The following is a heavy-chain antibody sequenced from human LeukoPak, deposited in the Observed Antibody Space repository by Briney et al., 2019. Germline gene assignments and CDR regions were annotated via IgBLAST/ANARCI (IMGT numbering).Heavy chain of an antibody. CDR2: INPNSGGT. Sequence: ASVKVSCKASGYTFTGYYMHWVRQAPGQGLEWMGWINPNSGGTNYAQKFQGRVTMTRDTSISTAYMELSRLRSDDTAVYYCAREFKTYYYCYMDVWGKGTTVTVSS. V-gene: IGHV1-2*02. J-gene: IGHJ6*03. CDR3: AREFKTYYYCYMDV. CDR1: GYTFTGYY.